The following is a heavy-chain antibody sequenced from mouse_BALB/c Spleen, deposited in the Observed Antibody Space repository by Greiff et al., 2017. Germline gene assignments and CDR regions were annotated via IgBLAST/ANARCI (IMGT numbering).Heavy chain of an antibody. CDR2: IRNKANGYTT. Sequence: EVKLVESGGGLVQPGGSLRLSCATSGFTFPDYYMSWVRQPPGKALAWLGFIRNKANGYTTEYSSSVEGRLTISRDNSQSILYLQMNTLRPEDSATYYSARSNHYYFAMDDWGQGTSVTVSS. J-gene: IGHJ4*01. CDR3: ARSNHYYFAMDD. CDR1: GFTFPDYY. V-gene: IGHV7-3*02. D-gene: IGHD4-1*01.